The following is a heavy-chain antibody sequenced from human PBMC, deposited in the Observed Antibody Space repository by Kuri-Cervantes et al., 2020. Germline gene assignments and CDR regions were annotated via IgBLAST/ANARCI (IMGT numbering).Heavy chain of an antibody. V-gene: IGHV3-21*01. CDR2: ISSSSSYI. CDR1: GFTFSSYS. J-gene: IGHJ4*02. Sequence: GGSLRLSCAASGFTFSSYSMNWVRQAPGKGLEWVSSISSSSSYIYYADSVKGRFTISRDNSKNTLYLQMNSLRAEDTAVYYCARSYAVDTAGSGYFDYWGQGTLVTVSS. CDR3: ARSYAVDTAGSGYFDY. D-gene: IGHD5-18*01.